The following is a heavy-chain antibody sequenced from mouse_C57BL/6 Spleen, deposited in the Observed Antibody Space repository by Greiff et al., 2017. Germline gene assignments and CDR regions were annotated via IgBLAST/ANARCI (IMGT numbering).Heavy chain of an antibody. CDR3: ARRRDGYWYFDV. CDR1: GYTFTSYW. J-gene: IGHJ1*03. Sequence: QVQLQQPGAELVMPGASVKLSCKASGYTFTSYWMHWVKQRPGQGLEWIGEIDPSDSYTNYNQKFKGKSTLTVDKSSSTAYMQLSSLTSEDSAVYYCARRRDGYWYFDVWGTGTTVTVSS. D-gene: IGHD2-3*01. CDR2: IDPSDSYT. V-gene: IGHV1-69*01.